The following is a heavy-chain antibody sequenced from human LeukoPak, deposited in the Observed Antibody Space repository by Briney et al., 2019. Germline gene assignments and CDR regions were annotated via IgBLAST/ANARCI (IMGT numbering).Heavy chain of an antibody. D-gene: IGHD3-10*01. V-gene: IGHV3-23*01. CDR1: VFTFSSYA. J-gene: IGHJ4*02. Sequence: PGGSLRLSCAASVFTFSSYAMSWVRQAPGKGLEGVSVISGSGGSTHYTDAVKGAFTISRDNTKNTRYLQMNSLRAENTAVYYCATRHGSGSLDYWGQGTLVTVSS. CDR2: ISGSGGST. CDR3: ATRHGSGSLDY.